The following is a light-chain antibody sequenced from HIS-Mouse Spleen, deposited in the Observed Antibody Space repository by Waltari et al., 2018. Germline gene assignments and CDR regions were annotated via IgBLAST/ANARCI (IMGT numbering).Light chain of an antibody. Sequence: DIVMTQSPLSLPVTPGEPASISCRSSQSLLHSNGYNYLDWYLQKPGQSPQLLIYLGSNRAAGVPDRFSGSGSGTDFTLKISRVEAEDVGVYYYMQALQTLLITFGQGTRLEIK. CDR3: MQALQTLLIT. J-gene: IGKJ5*01. CDR2: LGS. V-gene: IGKV2-28*01. CDR1: QSLLHSNGYNY.